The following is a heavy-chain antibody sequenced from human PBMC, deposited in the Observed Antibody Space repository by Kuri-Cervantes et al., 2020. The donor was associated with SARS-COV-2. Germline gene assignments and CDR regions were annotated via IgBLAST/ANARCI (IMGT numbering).Heavy chain of an antibody. CDR3: ARGTGTWGYYMDV. CDR2: IYPGDSDT. V-gene: IGHV5-51*01. J-gene: IGHJ6*03. CDR1: GYSFTSYW. Sequence: KVSCKGSGYSFTSYWNGWVRQMPGKGLEWMGIIYPGDSDTRYSPSFQGQVTISADKSISTAYLQWSSLKASDTAMYYCARGTGTWGYYMDVWGKGTTVTVSS. D-gene: IGHD1-1*01.